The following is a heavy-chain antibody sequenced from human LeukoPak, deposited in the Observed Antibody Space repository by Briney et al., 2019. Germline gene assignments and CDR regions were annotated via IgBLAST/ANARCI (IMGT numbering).Heavy chain of an antibody. CDR2: ISSSSSYI. D-gene: IGHD1-14*01. Sequence: GGSLRLPCAASGFTFRTYSMNWVRQAPGKGLEWVSSISSSSSYIYYADSLKGRFTISRDNAKNSLYLQMNSLRAEDTAVYYCARNHDSKAGIDAFDIWGQGTMVTVSS. CDR3: ARNHDSKAGIDAFDI. V-gene: IGHV3-21*01. J-gene: IGHJ3*02. CDR1: GFTFRTYS.